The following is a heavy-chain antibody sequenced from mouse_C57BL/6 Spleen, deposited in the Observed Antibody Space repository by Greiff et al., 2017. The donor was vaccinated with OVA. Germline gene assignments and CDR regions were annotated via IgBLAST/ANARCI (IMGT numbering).Heavy chain of an antibody. Sequence: QVQLQQPGAELVKPGASVKMSCKASGYTFTSYWITWVKQRPGHGLEWIGDIYPGSGSTNYNEKFKSKATLTVDTSSSTAYMQLSSLTSEDSAVYDCARGSNAYAMDYWGQGTSVTVSS. J-gene: IGHJ4*01. CDR3: ARGSNAYAMDY. CDR2: IYPGSGST. CDR1: GYTFTSYW. D-gene: IGHD2-5*01. V-gene: IGHV1-55*01.